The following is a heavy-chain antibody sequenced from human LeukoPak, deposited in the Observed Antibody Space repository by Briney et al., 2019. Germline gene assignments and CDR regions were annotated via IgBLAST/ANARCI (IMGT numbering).Heavy chain of an antibody. J-gene: IGHJ4*02. CDR3: ARERPYGDYFDY. D-gene: IGHD4-17*01. V-gene: IGHV4-34*01. CDR1: GGSFSGYY. CDR2: INHSGST. Sequence: SETLSLTCAVYGGSFSGYYWTWIRQPPGKGLEWIGEINHSGSTNYNPSLKSRVTISVDTSKNQFSLKLSSVTVADTAVYYRARERPYGDYFDYWGQGTLVTVSS.